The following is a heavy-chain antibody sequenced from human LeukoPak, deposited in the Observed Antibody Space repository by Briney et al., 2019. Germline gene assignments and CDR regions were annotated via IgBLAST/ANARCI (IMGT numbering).Heavy chain of an antibody. Sequence: SETLSLTCTVSGGSISSYYWSWIRQPPGKGLEWIGYIYYSGSTNYNPSLKSRVTISVDTSKNQFSLKLSSVTAADTAVYYCARVPNNYDILTGYYNTGGFDYWGQGTLVTVSS. V-gene: IGHV4-59*01. J-gene: IGHJ4*02. D-gene: IGHD3-9*01. CDR3: ARVPNNYDILTGYYNTGGFDY. CDR2: IYYSGST. CDR1: GGSISSYY.